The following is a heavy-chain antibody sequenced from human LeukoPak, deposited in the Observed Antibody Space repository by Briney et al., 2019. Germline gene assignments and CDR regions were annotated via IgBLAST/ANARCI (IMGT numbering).Heavy chain of an antibody. D-gene: IGHD3-22*01. J-gene: IGHJ6*03. CDR3: ARHGYDSSGYYPRPYYYYYMDV. Sequence: PSETLSLTCTVSGGSISSSSYYWGWIRQPPGKGLEWIGSIYYSGSTYYNPSLKSRVTISVDTSKNQFSLKLSSVTAADTAVYYCARHGYDSSGYYPRPYYYYYMDVWGKGTTVTVSS. CDR1: GGSISSSSYY. V-gene: IGHV4-39*01. CDR2: IYYSGST.